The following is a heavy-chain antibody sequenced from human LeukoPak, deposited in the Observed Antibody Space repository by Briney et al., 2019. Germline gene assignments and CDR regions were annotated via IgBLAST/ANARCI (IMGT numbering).Heavy chain of an antibody. CDR3: ARDPVNLNYYYGMDV. D-gene: IGHD1-14*01. CDR1: GGSISSYY. J-gene: IGHJ6*02. CDR2: IYYSGST. Sequence: KPSETLSLTCTVSGGSISSYYWSWIRQPPGKGLECIGYIYYSGSTNYNPSLKSRVTISVHTSKNQFSLKLSSVTAADTAVYYCARDPVNLNYYYGMDVWGQGTTVTVSS. V-gene: IGHV4-59*12.